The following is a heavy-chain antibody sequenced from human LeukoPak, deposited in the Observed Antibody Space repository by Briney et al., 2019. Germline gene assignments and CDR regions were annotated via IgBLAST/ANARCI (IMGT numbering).Heavy chain of an antibody. CDR2: IYHSGNS. J-gene: IGHJ4*02. V-gene: IGHV4-4*02. Sequence: SGTLSLTCDVSGGSSSSSKWWDWVRQPPGKGLEWIGEIYHSGNSNYNPSLKNRVTISVDKSKNQFSLKLSSVTAADTAVYYCARPRDGYNLLDYWGQGTLVTVSS. CDR3: ARPRDGYNLLDY. CDR1: GGSSSSSKW. D-gene: IGHD5-24*01.